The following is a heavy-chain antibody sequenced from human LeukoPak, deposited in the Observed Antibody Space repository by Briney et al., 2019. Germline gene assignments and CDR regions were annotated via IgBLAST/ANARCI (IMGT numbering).Heavy chain of an antibody. J-gene: IGHJ6*02. D-gene: IGHD3-10*01. V-gene: IGHV3-48*01. CDR3: ARDEQFGRSGMDV. CDR2: VSRSDSTI. Sequence: GSLRLSCAASGFTFSSYSMNWVRQAPGKGLEWVSYVSRSDSTIYYADSVKGRFTISRDNAKNSLYLQMSSLRAEDTAVYYCARDEQFGRSGMDVWGQGTTVTVSS. CDR1: GFTFSSYS.